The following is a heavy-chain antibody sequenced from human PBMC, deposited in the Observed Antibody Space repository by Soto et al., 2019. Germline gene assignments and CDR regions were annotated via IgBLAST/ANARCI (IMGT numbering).Heavy chain of an antibody. D-gene: IGHD3-10*01. V-gene: IGHV4-39*01. J-gene: IGHJ6*02. Sequence: SETLSLTCTVSGGSIGSSSSYRAWIRQPPGKGLEWIGTFYSGSTYYNPSLKSRVSISVDTSKIQFSLRLSSVTAADTAVYYCVRQVLGSDYYGMDVWGQGTTVTVSS. CDR3: VRQVLGSDYYGMDV. CDR1: GGSIGSSSSY. CDR2: FYSGST.